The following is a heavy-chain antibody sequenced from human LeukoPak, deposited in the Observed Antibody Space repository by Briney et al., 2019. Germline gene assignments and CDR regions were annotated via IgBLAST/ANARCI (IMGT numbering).Heavy chain of an antibody. CDR3: ARFQRLVRFPVDYYYGMDV. J-gene: IGHJ6*02. CDR2: IYYSGST. D-gene: IGHD3-9*01. CDR1: XGSISSYX. V-gene: IGHV4-59*01. Sequence: PSEXLSXXXXVXXGSISSYXWSWIRQPPGKGLEWIGYIYYSGSTNYNPSLKSRVTISVDTSKNQFSLKLSSVTAADTAVYYCARFQRLVRFPVDYYYGMDVWGQGTTVTVSS.